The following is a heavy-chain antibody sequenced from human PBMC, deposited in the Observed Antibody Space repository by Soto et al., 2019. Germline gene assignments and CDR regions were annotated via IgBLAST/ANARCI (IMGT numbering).Heavy chain of an antibody. CDR2: IRGSGDST. Sequence: GGSLRLSCAASGFTFSTYAMSWVRQAPGKGLEWVSGIRGSGDSTHYADSVKGRFTISRDNSKNTLYLQMNSLRVEDTAVYYCAKSLYGGLDYWGQGTLVTVSS. J-gene: IGHJ4*02. D-gene: IGHD4-17*01. CDR1: GFTFSTYA. V-gene: IGHV3-23*01. CDR3: AKSLYGGLDY.